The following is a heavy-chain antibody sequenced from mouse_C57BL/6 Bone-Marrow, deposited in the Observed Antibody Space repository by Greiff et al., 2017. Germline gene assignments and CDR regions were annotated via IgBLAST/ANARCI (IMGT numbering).Heavy chain of an antibody. J-gene: IGHJ3*01. V-gene: IGHV1-81*01. D-gene: IGHD4-1*01. CDR1: GYTFTSYG. CDR3: ARGTGTAWFAY. Sequence: VHLVESGAELARPGASVKLSCKASGYTFTSYGISWVKQRTGQGLEWIGEIYPRSGNIYYNEKFKGKATLTADKSSSTAYMELRSLTSEDSAVYFWARGTGTAWFAYWGQGTLVTVSA. CDR2: IYPRSGNI.